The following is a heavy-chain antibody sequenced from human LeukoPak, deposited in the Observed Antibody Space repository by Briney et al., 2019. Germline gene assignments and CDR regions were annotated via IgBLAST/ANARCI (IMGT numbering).Heavy chain of an antibody. D-gene: IGHD1-26*01. CDR3: EKVKGGSYFNY. Sequence: GGSLRLSCAASGFTFSSYAMSWVRQAPGKGLEWVSAISGSGGSTYYADSVKGRFTISRDNSKNTLYLQMNSLRAEDTAVYYCEKVKGGSYFNYWGQGTLVTVSS. V-gene: IGHV3-23*01. J-gene: IGHJ4*02. CDR1: GFTFSSYA. CDR2: ISGSGGST.